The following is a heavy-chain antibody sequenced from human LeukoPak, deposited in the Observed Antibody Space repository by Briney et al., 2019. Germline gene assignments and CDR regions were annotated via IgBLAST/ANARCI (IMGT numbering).Heavy chain of an antibody. CDR3: AKGHRYCTSGNCNSAVDY. V-gene: IGHV3-23*01. D-gene: IGHD2-15*01. J-gene: IGHJ4*02. CDR1: GFTLSHYA. Sequence: GGSLRLSCSMSGFTLSHYAMSWVRQAPGKGLEWVSTIGGGGGSTDYTDSVKGRFTISRDNSKNTLYLQMNSLGAEDTAVYYCAKGHRYCTSGNCNSAVDYWGQGTLVTDSS. CDR2: IGGGGGST.